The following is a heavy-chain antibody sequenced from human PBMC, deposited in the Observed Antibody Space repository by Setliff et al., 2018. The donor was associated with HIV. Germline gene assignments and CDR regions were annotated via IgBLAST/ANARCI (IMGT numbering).Heavy chain of an antibody. CDR1: GGSISSSCYY. Sequence: PSETLSLTCTVSGGSISSSCYYWGWIRQPPGKGLEWIGSIYYSRSTYYNPSLKRRVTISVDTYKNQFSLKLSSVTAADTAVYYCARVDCSSTSCYGDYYYYMDVWGKGTTGTVSS. J-gene: IGHJ6*03. D-gene: IGHD2-2*01. V-gene: IGHV4-39*01. CDR3: ARVDCSSTSCYGDYYYYMDV. CDR2: IYYSRST.